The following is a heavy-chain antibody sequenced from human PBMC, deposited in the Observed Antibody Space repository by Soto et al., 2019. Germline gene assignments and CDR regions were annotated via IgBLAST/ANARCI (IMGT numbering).Heavy chain of an antibody. Sequence: QVQLQESGPGLVKPSQTLSLTCTVSGGSISSGGYYWSWIRQHPGKGLEWIGYIYYSGSTYYNPSLKSRVTISVDTSKNQFSLKLSSVTAADTAVYYCARRLIPQKYSGYDYWFDPWGQGTLVTVSS. CDR1: GGSISSGGYY. CDR3: ARRLIPQKYSGYDYWFDP. CDR2: IYYSGST. V-gene: IGHV4-31*03. D-gene: IGHD5-12*01. J-gene: IGHJ5*02.